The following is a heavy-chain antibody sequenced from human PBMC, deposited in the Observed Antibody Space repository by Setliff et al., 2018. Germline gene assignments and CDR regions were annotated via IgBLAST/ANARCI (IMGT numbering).Heavy chain of an antibody. J-gene: IGHJ4*02. CDR1: GYTFTGYY. V-gene: IGHV1-46*01. D-gene: IGHD5-18*01. CDR3: ARAPLESGYYYGQGHYFDN. Sequence: GASVKVSCKASGYTFTGYYLHWVRQAPGQGLEWMGIIDPSADYTNYAQKFQGRVTMTKDTSTTTVYLELSSLRSEDTALYYCARAPLESGYYYGQGHYFDNWGQGTLVTVSS. CDR2: IDPSADYT.